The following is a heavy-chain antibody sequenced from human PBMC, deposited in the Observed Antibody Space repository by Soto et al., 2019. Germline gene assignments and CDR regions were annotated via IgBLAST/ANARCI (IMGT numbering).Heavy chain of an antibody. CDR3: ARVSTPAGNDY. V-gene: IGHV4-31*01. Sequence: QVQLQESGPGLVKPSQTLSLTCTVSGGSISSGGYYWSWLRQHPGKGLEWIGYIHYSESTYYNPTRKSLGTISVDTSKNQFSLKLSSVTAADTAVYYCARVSTPAGNDYWGQGTLVTVSS. J-gene: IGHJ4*02. CDR1: GGSISSGGYY. CDR2: IHYSEST. D-gene: IGHD4-4*01.